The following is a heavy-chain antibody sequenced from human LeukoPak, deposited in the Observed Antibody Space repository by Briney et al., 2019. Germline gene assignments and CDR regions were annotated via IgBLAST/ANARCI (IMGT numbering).Heavy chain of an antibody. D-gene: IGHD2-2*01. CDR2: INSDGSST. CDR1: GFTFSSYA. V-gene: IGHV3-74*01. Sequence: GGFLRLSCAASGFTFSSYAMSWVRQAPGKGLVWVSRINSDGSSTSYADSVKGRFTISRDNAKNTLYLQMNSLRAEDTAVYYCARARSKDIVVVPAALDYWGQGTLVTVSS. J-gene: IGHJ4*02. CDR3: ARARSKDIVVVPAALDY.